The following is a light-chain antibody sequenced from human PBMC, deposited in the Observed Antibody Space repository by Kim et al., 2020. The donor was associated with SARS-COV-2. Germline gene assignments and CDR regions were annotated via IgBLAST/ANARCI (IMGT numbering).Light chain of an antibody. Sequence: VAVGQTVRTTCQGDSRRSYDATWYQQKPGQAPILVIYGKNNRPSGIPDRFSGSSSGNTASLTITGTQAGDEADYYCNSRDSNDNVVFGGGTQLTVL. CDR3: NSRDSNDNVV. J-gene: IGLJ2*01. CDR2: GKN. V-gene: IGLV3-19*01. CDR1: SRRSYD.